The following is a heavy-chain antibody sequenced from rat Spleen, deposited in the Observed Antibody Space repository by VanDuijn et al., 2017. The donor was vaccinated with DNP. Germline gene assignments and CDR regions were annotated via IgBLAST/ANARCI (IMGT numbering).Heavy chain of an antibody. J-gene: IGHJ2*01. CDR3: ARSGTGDFDY. CDR2: ISSGGST. Sequence: QVQLKESGPGLVQPSQTLSLTCTVSGFSLTSYTVSWVRQPPGKGLEWIAAISSGGSTYYNSALKSRLISSRDTSKSQVFLKMNSLQTEDTAMYFCARSGTGDFDYWGQGVMVTVSS. D-gene: IGHD5-1*01. CDR1: GFSLTSYT. V-gene: IGHV2-6*01.